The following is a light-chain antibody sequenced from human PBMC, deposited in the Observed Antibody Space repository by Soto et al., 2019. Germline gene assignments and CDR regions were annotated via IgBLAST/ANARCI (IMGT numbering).Light chain of an antibody. V-gene: IGLV1-44*01. J-gene: IGLJ3*02. CDR3: AAWDDSLKGWV. CDR2: ANN. Sequence: QSVLTQPPSASGTPGQRVTISCSGSSSNNGSEHVNWYQQVPGTAPKLLIYANNQRPSGVPDRFSVSKSGTSASLAIGGLQSEDEADYYCAAWDDSLKGWVFCGGTKLTVL. CDR1: SSNNGSEH.